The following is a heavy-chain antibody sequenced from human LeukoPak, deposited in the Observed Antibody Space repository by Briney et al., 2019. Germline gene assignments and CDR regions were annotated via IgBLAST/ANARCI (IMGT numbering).Heavy chain of an antibody. J-gene: IGHJ4*02. CDR3: AKDGHYAFWSGYRDY. Sequence: PGGSLRLSCAASGFTLDDYAMHWVRQAPGKGLEGGSGISWNSGSIGYADSVKGRFTISRDNAKNSLYRQMNSLRAEDTALYYCAKDGHYAFWSGYRDYWGQGTLVTVSS. D-gene: IGHD3-3*01. CDR1: GFTLDDYA. V-gene: IGHV3-9*01. CDR2: ISWNSGSI.